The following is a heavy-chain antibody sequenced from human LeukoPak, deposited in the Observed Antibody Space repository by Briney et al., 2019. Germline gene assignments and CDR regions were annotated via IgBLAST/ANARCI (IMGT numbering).Heavy chain of an antibody. CDR1: GGSVSSDSHY. CDR3: ARVYSYALDY. CDR2: IYYSGST. J-gene: IGHJ4*02. D-gene: IGHD5-18*01. V-gene: IGHV4-61*01. Sequence: SETLSFTCTVSGGSVSSDSHYWSWIRQPPGKGLEWIGYIYYSGSTNYNPSLKSRATISLDTSKNQFSLKLSSVTAADTAVYYCARVYSYALDYWGQGTLVTVSS.